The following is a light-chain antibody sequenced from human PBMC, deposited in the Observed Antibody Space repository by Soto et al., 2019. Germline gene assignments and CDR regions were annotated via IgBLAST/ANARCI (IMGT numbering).Light chain of an antibody. CDR2: AAS. V-gene: IGKV1-39*01. CDR3: QQSYSTPIT. J-gene: IGKJ5*01. CDR1: QSISSY. Sequence: QSPSSLCASVRDRVTITCRASQSISSYLNWYQQKPGKAPKLLIYAASSLQSGVPSRFSGSGSGTDFTLTISSLQPEDFATYYCQQSYSTPITFGQGTRLEI.